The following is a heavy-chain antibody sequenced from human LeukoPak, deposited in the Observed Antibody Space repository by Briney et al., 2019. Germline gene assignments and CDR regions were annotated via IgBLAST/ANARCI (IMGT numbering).Heavy chain of an antibody. Sequence: SVKVSCKASGGTFSSCAISWVRQAPGQGLEWMGRIIPILGIANYAQKFQGRVTITADKSTSTAYMELSSLRSEDTAVYYCARDHHDSSGYYFSSGYFDYWGQGTLVTVSS. D-gene: IGHD3-22*01. CDR1: GGTFSSCA. CDR3: ARDHHDSSGYYFSSGYFDY. CDR2: IIPILGIA. V-gene: IGHV1-69*04. J-gene: IGHJ4*02.